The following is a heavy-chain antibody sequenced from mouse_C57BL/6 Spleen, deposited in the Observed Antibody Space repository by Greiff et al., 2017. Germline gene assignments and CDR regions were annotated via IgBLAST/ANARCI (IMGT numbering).Heavy chain of an antibody. D-gene: IGHD1-1*01. V-gene: IGHV1-55*01. Sequence: VQLQQSGAELVKPGASVKMSCKASGYTFTSYWITWVKQRPGQGLEWIGDIYPGSGSTNYNEKFKSKATMTVDTSSSTVYMQLSSLTSEDSAVYYCARRRSVMTGFDYWGQGTTLTVSS. CDR1: GYTFTSYW. J-gene: IGHJ2*01. CDR2: IYPGSGST. CDR3: ARRRSVMTGFDY.